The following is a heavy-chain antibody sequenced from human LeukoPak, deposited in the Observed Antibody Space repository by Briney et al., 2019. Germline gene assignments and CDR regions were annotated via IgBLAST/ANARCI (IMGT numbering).Heavy chain of an antibody. D-gene: IGHD3-3*01. CDR1: GYTFTGYY. CDR2: INPSGGST. V-gene: IGHV1-46*01. Sequence: ASVKVSCKASGYTFTGYYMHWVRQAPGQGHEWMGIINPSGGSTSYAQKFQGRVTMTRDMSTSTVYMELSSLRSEDTAEYYCAREGSPDFWSGNFDYWGQGTLVTVSS. J-gene: IGHJ4*02. CDR3: AREGSPDFWSGNFDY.